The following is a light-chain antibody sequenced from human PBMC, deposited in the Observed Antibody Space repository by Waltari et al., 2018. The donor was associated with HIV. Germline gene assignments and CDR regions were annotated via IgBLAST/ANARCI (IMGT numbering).Light chain of an antibody. CDR2: STN. J-gene: IGLJ2*01. V-gene: IGLV1-44*01. CDR1: SSNIGSNS. Sequence: QSVLTQPPSASGTPGQRVTISCSGGSSNIGSNSVHWYQQLPGTAPRLLLYSTNQRPSRVPDRFSGSKSGTSASLAISGLQSEDEADYYCSSYAGSNNVLFGGGTKLTVL. CDR3: SSYAGSNNVL.